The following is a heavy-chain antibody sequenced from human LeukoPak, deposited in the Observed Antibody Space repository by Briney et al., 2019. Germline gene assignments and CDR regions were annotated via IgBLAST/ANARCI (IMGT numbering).Heavy chain of an antibody. CDR1: GSTFTGYY. CDR3: ARHLPYSSGWDPEDY. J-gene: IGHJ4*02. CDR2: INPNSGGT. Sequence: ASVKLSCKASGSTFTGYYMHWVRRAPGQRLEWMGWINPNSGGTNYAQKFQGRVTMTRDTSISTAYMELSRLRSDDTAVYYCARHLPYSSGWDPEDYWGQGTLVTVSS. D-gene: IGHD6-19*01. V-gene: IGHV1-2*02.